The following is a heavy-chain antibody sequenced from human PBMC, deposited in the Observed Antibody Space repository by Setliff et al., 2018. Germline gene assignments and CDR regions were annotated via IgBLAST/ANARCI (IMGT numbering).Heavy chain of an antibody. CDR2: IHHSGKA. CDR3: ARGRAGHSGH. J-gene: IGHJ4*02. V-gene: IGHV4-39*02. D-gene: IGHD6-19*01. Sequence: PSETLSLTCTVSGASLSSGTYYWGWIRQPPGKGLEWIVNIHHSGKAYYNPSLKSRVTMSVDTSKNHVSLKLSSVTAADTAVYYCARGRAGHSGHWGQGTLVTVSS. CDR1: GASLSSGTYY.